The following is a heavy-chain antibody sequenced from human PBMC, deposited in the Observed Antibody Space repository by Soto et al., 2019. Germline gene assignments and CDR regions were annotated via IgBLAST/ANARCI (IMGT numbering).Heavy chain of an antibody. J-gene: IGHJ6*02. CDR3: AKERGYNYGYDAMDV. CDR1: GFTFSSYA. CDR2: ISGSGGRT. Sequence: SLRLSCAASGFTFSSYAMSWVRQAPGKGLEWVSGISGSGGRTYYADSVKGRFTISRDNSKNTLYLQTNSLRAEDTAVYYCAKERGYNYGYDAMDVWGQGTTVTVSS. V-gene: IGHV3-23*01. D-gene: IGHD5-18*01.